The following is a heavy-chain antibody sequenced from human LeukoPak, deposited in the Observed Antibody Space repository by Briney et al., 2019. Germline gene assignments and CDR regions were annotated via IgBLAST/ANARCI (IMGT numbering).Heavy chain of an antibody. D-gene: IGHD3-22*01. Sequence: GASVKVSCKASGYTFNGYYIHWVRQAPGQGLEWMGWINPNSGGTNYAQKFQGRVTMTRDTSISTAYMELRSLRSEDTAVYYCATEDYYDSGSNDSWGQGTLVTVSS. CDR3: ATEDYYDSGSNDS. CDR1: GYTFNGYY. CDR2: INPNSGGT. J-gene: IGHJ5*01. V-gene: IGHV1-2*02.